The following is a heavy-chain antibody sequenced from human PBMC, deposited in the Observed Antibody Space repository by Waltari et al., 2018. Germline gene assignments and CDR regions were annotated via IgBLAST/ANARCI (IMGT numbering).Heavy chain of an antibody. CDR3: ARSYNVDWFFRPFDV. Sequence: QVQLQESGPGLVKPSETLSLTCGVSGDSINTYTWSWIRQRPGEGLEWIGNIYDRGSTNYSPSLRRRVIMSVDTSKNQVSLHLSSVTAADTAVYYCARSYNVDWFFRPFDVWGQGTLVSVSS. D-gene: IGHD3-9*01. V-gene: IGHV4-59*13. J-gene: IGHJ3*01. CDR1: GDSINTYT. CDR2: IYDRGST.